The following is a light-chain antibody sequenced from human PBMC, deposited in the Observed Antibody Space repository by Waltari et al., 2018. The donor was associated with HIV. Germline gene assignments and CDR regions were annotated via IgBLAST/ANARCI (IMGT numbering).Light chain of an antibody. CDR2: AVS. J-gene: IGLJ1*01. CDR3: SSYTSSRSYV. CDR1: SSDVGGYNY. V-gene: IGLV2-14*03. Sequence: QPALTQPASVSGSPGQSITISCTGTSSDVGGYNYVSWYQQHPGKAPTLMIYAVSNRPSGVSNRFSGSKSGNTASLTISGLQAEDEADYYCSSYTSSRSYVFGTGTRVTV.